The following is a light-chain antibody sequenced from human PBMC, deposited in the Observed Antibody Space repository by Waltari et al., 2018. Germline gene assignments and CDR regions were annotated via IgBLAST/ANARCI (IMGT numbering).Light chain of an antibody. CDR3: QNYERLPVT. Sequence: EVVLTQSPGTLSLSPGTRTTLSCRASQSIGRTLTWYQQKPGQSPRLLMYGASIRAAGIPDRFSGSGSGTDFILTITRLEPEDFAVYYCQNYERLPVTFGQGTKVEIK. CDR1: QSIGRT. V-gene: IGKV3-20*01. J-gene: IGKJ1*01. CDR2: GAS.